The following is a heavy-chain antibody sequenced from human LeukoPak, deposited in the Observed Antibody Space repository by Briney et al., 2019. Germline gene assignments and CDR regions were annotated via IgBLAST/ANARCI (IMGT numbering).Heavy chain of an antibody. V-gene: IGHV4-39*07. CDR1: GGSISSSSYY. D-gene: IGHD3-22*01. J-gene: IGHJ4*02. Sequence: PSETLSLTCTVSGGSISSSSYYWGWIRQPPGTGLEWLGSIYYSGSTNYNPSLKSRVTISVDTSKNQFSLKLSSVTAADTAVYYCARGSQSFPYYYDSSGRSEFDYWGQGTLVTVSS. CDR3: ARGSQSFPYYYDSSGRSEFDY. CDR2: IYYSGST.